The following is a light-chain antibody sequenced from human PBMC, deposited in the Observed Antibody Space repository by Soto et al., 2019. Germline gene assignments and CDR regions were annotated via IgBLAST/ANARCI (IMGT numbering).Light chain of an antibody. Sequence: EIVMTQSPATLSVSPGERATLSCRASQSVSSNLAWYQQKPGQAPRLLIYGASTRATGIPARFSGSGSGTEFTLTISGLEPEDFAVYYCQQRSNWPRTFGQGTKVDIK. CDR2: GAS. J-gene: IGKJ1*01. CDR3: QQRSNWPRT. CDR1: QSVSSN. V-gene: IGKV3-15*01.